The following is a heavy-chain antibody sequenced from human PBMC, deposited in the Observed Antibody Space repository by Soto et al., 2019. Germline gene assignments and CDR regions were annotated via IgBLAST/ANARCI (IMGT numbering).Heavy chain of an antibody. Sequence: GRELILSCAGSGFTFNMYWMHWVRHVPGKGPVWVARIYNDGTYADYADSVKGRFTISRDNAKDTHYLQMNDLRAEDSAIYHYTRGPRTTSAGTSGHWGQAHLVTLP. V-gene: IGHV3-74*01. J-gene: IGHJ4*02. D-gene: IGHD6-13*01. CDR1: GFTFNMYW. CDR3: TRGPRTTSAGTSGH. CDR2: IYNDGTYA.